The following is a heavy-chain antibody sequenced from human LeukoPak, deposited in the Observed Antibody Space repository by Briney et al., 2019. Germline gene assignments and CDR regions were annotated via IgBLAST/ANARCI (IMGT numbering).Heavy chain of an antibody. CDR2: INAYNGNT. CDR1: GYTFTSYG. Sequence: VASVKVSCKPSGYTFTSYGISWVRQAPGQGIEWMGWINAYNGNTHYAQKLQGRVTMTTDTSTSTAYMELRSLRSDDTAVYYCARESSGYNFGVFDYWGQGTLVTVSS. D-gene: IGHD5-24*01. V-gene: IGHV1-18*01. CDR3: ARESSGYNFGVFDY. J-gene: IGHJ4*02.